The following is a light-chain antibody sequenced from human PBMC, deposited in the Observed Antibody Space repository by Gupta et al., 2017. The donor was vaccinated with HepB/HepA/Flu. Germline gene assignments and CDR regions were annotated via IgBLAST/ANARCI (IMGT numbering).Light chain of an antibody. Sequence: QPVLTQPPSVSGAPAHIVPISCTGSRSNIGAGYYVHWSQQLPGAGPNHLIYGESNRPSGVPDRCSVSKSGTSASLAITGLQAEDEAYDYCQSYDISWSAWVFGGGTKLTVL. CDR3: QSYDISWSAWV. V-gene: IGLV1-40*01. CDR1: RSNIGAGYY. J-gene: IGLJ3*02. CDR2: GES.